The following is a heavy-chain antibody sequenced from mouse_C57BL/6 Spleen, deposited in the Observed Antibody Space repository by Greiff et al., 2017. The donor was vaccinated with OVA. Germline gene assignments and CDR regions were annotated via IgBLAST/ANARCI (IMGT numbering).Heavy chain of an antibody. CDR1: GYTFTSYW. V-gene: IGHV1-50*01. CDR3: ARSELGGSAWFAY. CDR2: IDPSDSYT. J-gene: IGHJ3*01. Sequence: QVQLQQPGAELVKPGASVKLSCKASGYTFTSYWMQWVKQRPGQGLEWIGEIDPSDSYTTYNQKFKGKATLTVDTSSSTAYMQLSILTSEDSAVYYCARSELGGSAWFAYWGQGTLVTVSA.